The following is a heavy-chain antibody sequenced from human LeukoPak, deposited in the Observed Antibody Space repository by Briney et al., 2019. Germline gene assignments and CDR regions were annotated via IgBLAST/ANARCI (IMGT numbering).Heavy chain of an antibody. CDR3: ARKCYFDSCGYY. CDR2: IYYTET. J-gene: IGHJ4*02. V-gene: IGHV4-59*02. D-gene: IGHD3-22*01. Sequence: SETLSLTCTVSGGSVSNYYWSWIRQSPGKGLEWIGYIYYTETSYNPSLKSRVTISADTSKNQFSLKLYSVTAADTAVYYCARKCYFDSCGYYWGQGTLVTVSS. CDR1: GGSVSNYY.